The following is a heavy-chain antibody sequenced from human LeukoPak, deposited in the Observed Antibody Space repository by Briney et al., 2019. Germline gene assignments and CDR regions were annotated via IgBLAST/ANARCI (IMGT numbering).Heavy chain of an antibody. CDR2: INPGGGST. V-gene: IGHV1-46*04. J-gene: IGHJ6*02. D-gene: IGHD5-12*01. Sequence: ASVTVSCKASGYTFSSYYMHWVRQAPGQGLEWMGIINPGGGSTNYAQTLQGRVTITRDTSTSTVYMELSSLRSESTAVYYCARDPGLPPAHYYYGMDVWGQGTTVTVSS. CDR3: ARDPGLPPAHYYYGMDV. CDR1: GYTFSSYY.